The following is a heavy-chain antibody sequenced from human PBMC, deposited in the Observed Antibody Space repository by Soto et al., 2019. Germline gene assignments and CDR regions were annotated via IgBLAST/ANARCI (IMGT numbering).Heavy chain of an antibody. J-gene: IGHJ5*02. CDR2: ISSSSSYI. CDR3: AREKRLVPFDP. CDR1: GFTFSSYS. Sequence: GGSLRLSCAASGFTFSSYSMNWVRQAPGKGLEWVSSISSSSSYIYYADSVKGRFTISRDNAKNSLYLQMNSLRAEDTAVYYCAREKRLVPFDPWGQGTLVTVSS. D-gene: IGHD3-9*01. V-gene: IGHV3-21*01.